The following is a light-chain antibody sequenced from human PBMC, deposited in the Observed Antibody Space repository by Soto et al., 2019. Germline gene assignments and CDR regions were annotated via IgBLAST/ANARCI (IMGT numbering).Light chain of an antibody. V-gene: IGKV4-1*01. Sequence: DIVITQTPDSLAVCPPDSATINSKSSQSVLYSSNSKNSLAWYQQKPGQPPKLLIYWASTRESGVPDRFSGSGSGTDFTLTISSLEPEDFAVYYCQQSGESQWTFGQGTKVDIK. CDR2: WAS. J-gene: IGKJ1*01. CDR1: QSVLYSSNSKNS. CDR3: QQSGESQWT.